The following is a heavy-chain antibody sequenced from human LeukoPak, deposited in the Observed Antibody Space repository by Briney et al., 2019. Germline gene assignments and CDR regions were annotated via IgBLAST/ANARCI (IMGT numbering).Heavy chain of an antibody. D-gene: IGHD2-2*01. Sequence: PGGSLRLSCAASRFTFSSYWMTWVRQAPGKGLEWVANIKPDGSKKSYVDSVKGRFTISRDNAKNSLYLQMNSLRADDTGVYYCGSQPAAADVDYWGQGTLVTVSS. CDR1: RFTFSSYW. CDR3: GSQPAAADVDY. V-gene: IGHV3-7*03. J-gene: IGHJ4*02. CDR2: IKPDGSKK.